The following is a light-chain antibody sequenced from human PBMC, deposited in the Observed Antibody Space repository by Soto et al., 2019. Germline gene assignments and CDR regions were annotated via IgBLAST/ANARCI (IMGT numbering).Light chain of an antibody. Sequence: DIQMTQSPSTLSASVGDRVTITCRASQSISSWLAWYQQKPGKAPKLLIYKASSLESGVPSRFSGSASGTEFTLTISSLQPDDFATYYCQQYNSYSYTFGQGTKVDIK. CDR3: QQYNSYSYT. J-gene: IGKJ2*01. CDR1: QSISSW. V-gene: IGKV1-5*03. CDR2: KAS.